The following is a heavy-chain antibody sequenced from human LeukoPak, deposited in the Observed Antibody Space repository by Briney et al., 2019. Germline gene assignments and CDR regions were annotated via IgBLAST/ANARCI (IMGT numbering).Heavy chain of an antibody. J-gene: IGHJ4*02. V-gene: IGHV3-48*03. CDR2: ISSSGSTI. D-gene: IGHD3-10*01. CDR1: GFTFSSYE. Sequence: QPGGSLRLSCAASGFTFSSYEMNWVRQAPGKGLEWVSYISSSGSTIYYADSVKGRFTISRDNAKNSLYLQMSSLRDDDTAVYFCARSRGVSDYWGQGTLVTVSS. CDR3: ARSRGVSDY.